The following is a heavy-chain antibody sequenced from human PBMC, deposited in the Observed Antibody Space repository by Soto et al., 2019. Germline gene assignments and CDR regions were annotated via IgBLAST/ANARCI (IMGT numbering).Heavy chain of an antibody. J-gene: IGHJ4*02. Sequence: QVQLVQSGAEVKKPGASVKVSYKASGYTFTSYAMHWVRQAPGQRLEWMGWINAGNGNTKYSQKFQGRVTITRDTSASTAYMELSSLRSEDTAVYCCARGPCGPGGPGDYWGQGTLVTVSS. D-gene: IGHD2-21*01. CDR1: GYTFTSYA. V-gene: IGHV1-3*01. CDR3: ARGPCGPGGPGDY. CDR2: INAGNGNT.